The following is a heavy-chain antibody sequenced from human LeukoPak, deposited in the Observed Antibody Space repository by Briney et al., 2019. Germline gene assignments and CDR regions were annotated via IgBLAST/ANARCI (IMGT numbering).Heavy chain of an antibody. D-gene: IGHD6-6*01. Sequence: PGGSLRLSCAASGFTFSSYAMSWVRQAPGKGLEWVSAISGSGGSTYYADSVKGRFTISRDNSKNTLYLQMNSLRAEDTAVYYCAKDLGRQLVSGGVLDYWGQGTPVTVSS. J-gene: IGHJ4*02. CDR2: ISGSGGST. CDR1: GFTFSSYA. CDR3: AKDLGRQLVSGGVLDY. V-gene: IGHV3-23*01.